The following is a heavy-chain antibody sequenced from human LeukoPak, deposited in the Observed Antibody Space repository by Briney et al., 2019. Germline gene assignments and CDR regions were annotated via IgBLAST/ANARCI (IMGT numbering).Heavy chain of an antibody. Sequence: ASVKVSCKASGYTFTNYGISWVRQAPGHGLEWMGWISAYNGDTNYAQKLQGRVTMTTDTSTSTVYMEVRGLRSDDTAMYYCARDVGITVADSFDPWGQGTLVTVSS. D-gene: IGHD6-13*01. CDR3: ARDVGITVADSFDP. CDR2: ISAYNGDT. V-gene: IGHV1-18*01. J-gene: IGHJ5*02. CDR1: GYTFTNYG.